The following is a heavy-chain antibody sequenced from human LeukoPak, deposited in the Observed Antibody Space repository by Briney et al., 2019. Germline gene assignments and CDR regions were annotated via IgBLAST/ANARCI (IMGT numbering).Heavy chain of an antibody. CDR1: GYTFTGYF. CDR3: ASRGYYYASDI. V-gene: IGHV1-2*02. J-gene: IGHJ3*02. Sequence: ASVKVSCKASGYTFTGYFIHWVRQAPGQGLEWMGWINPTSGSPNYAQKFQGRVTMTIDTSITTAYMELARLRSDDTAIYYCASRGYYYASDIWGQGTLVAVSS. CDR2: INPTSGSP. D-gene: IGHD3-22*01.